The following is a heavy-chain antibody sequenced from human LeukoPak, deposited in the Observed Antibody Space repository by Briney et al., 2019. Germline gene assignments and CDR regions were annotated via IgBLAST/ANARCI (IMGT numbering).Heavy chain of an antibody. CDR1: GYTFTGYY. D-gene: IGHD1-26*01. Sequence: GASVKVCCKASGYTFTGYYMHWVRQAPGQGLEWMGWINPNSGGTNYAQKFQGRVTMTRDTSISTAYMELSRLRSDDTAVYYCARDLSVGHTPLDYWGQGTLVTVSS. CDR3: ARDLSVGHTPLDY. J-gene: IGHJ4*02. V-gene: IGHV1-2*02. CDR2: INPNSGGT.